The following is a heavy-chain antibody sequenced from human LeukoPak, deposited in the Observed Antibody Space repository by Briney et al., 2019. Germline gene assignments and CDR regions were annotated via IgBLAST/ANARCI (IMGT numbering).Heavy chain of an antibody. V-gene: IGHV3-7*01. Sequence: GGSLRLSCAASGVTFSNVWMAWVRQVPGKGPGWVADIKLDGSATYYLDSVKGRFTISRDNAKNSLYLQMNSLRAEDTAVYYCVKPYYYSSGSLNWGQGTLVTVSS. CDR1: GVTFSNVW. D-gene: IGHD3-10*01. CDR3: VKPYYYSSGSLN. J-gene: IGHJ4*02. CDR2: IKLDGSAT.